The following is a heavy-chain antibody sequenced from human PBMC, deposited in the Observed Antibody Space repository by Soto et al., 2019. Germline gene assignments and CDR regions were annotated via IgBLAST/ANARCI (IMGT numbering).Heavy chain of an antibody. J-gene: IGHJ4*02. D-gene: IGHD3-9*01. V-gene: IGHV4-31*03. CDR3: ARDHRGYYDILTGYYYIGYFDF. CDR1: GGSISSGGYY. CDR2: IYYSGST. Sequence: PSETLSLTCTVSGGSISSGGYYWSWIRQHPGKGLEWIGYIYYSGSTYYNPSLKSRVTISVDTSKNQFSLKLSSVTAADTAVYYCARDHRGYYDILTGYYYIGYFDFWGQGTLDTVSS.